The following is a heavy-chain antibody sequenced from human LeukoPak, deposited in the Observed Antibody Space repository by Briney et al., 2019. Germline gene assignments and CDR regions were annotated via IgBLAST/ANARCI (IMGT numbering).Heavy chain of an antibody. CDR2: ISYDGKNI. V-gene: IGHV3-33*06. Sequence: PGGSLRLSCAASGFSFSSYGFHWVRQAPGKGLEWVSAISYDGKNIHYADSVKGRFTISRDNSRNTAYLQMNSLRVEDTAVYYCGKTYSRESGYDFFFHYWGQGTRVTVSS. CDR3: GKTYSRESGYDFFFHY. J-gene: IGHJ4*02. CDR1: GFSFSSYG. D-gene: IGHD5-12*01.